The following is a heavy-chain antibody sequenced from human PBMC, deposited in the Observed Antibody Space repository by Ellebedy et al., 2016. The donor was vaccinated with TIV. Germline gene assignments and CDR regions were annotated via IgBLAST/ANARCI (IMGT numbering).Heavy chain of an antibody. J-gene: IGHJ6*02. Sequence: AASVKVSCKTSGYTFTNYYVHWVRQAPGQGLEWMGIINPTGGSTTYAQKFQGRVTMTRDTSTSTVYMELSSLSSDDTAVYYCARKPFCDGGSCYYYYGMDVWGQGTTVTVSS. CDR3: ARKPFCDGGSCYYYYGMDV. CDR1: GYTFTNYY. D-gene: IGHD2-15*01. CDR2: INPTGGST. V-gene: IGHV1-46*01.